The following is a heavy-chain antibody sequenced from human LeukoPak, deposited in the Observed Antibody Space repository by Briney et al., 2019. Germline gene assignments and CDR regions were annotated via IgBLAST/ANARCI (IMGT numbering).Heavy chain of an antibody. CDR1: GGTFSSYT. Sequence: SVKVSCKASGGTFSSYTISWVRQAPGQGLEWMGRIIPILGIANYAQKFQGRVTITADKSTSTAYMELSSLRSEDTAVYYCARAPSDYYDSSGYGWFDPWGQGTLATVSS. CDR3: ARAPSDYYDSSGYGWFDP. D-gene: IGHD3-22*01. V-gene: IGHV1-69*02. J-gene: IGHJ5*02. CDR2: IIPILGIA.